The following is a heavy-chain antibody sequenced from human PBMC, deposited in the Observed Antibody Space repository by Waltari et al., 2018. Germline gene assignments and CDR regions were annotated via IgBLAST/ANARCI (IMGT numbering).Heavy chain of an antibody. V-gene: IGHV3-66*02. CDR1: GFTVSSNY. Sequence: EVQLVESGGGLVQPGGSLRLSCAASGFTVSSNYMSWVRQAPGKGLEWVSVIYSGGSTYYADSVKGRFTISRDNSKNTLYLQMNNLRAEDTAVYYCASHRYSSSWGYFDYWGQGTLVTVSS. CDR2: IYSGGST. J-gene: IGHJ4*02. CDR3: ASHRYSSSWGYFDY. D-gene: IGHD6-13*01.